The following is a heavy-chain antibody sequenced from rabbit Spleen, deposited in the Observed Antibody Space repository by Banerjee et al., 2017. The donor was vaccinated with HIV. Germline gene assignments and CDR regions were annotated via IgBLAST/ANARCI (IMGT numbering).Heavy chain of an antibody. CDR1: GFSFSSSDY. D-gene: IGHD1-1*01. CDR3: ARDTSTSFSTYGMDL. CDR2: IYTGSSGNT. J-gene: IGHJ6*01. Sequence: QSLEESGGGLVQPEGSLALTCKASGFSFSSSDYICWVRQAPGKGLEWIACIYTGSSGNTYYASWAKGRFTISKTSSTTMTLQMTSLTAADTATYFCARDTSTSFSTYGMDLWGPGTLVTVS. V-gene: IGHV1S40*01.